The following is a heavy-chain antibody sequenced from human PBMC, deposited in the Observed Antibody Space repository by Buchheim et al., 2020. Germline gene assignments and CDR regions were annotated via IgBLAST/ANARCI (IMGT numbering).Heavy chain of an antibody. CDR3: ARDGAHWEPFDY. CDR2: IRSDASRA. V-gene: IGHV3-33*01. J-gene: IGHJ4*02. CDR1: GFTFRRYG. D-gene: IGHD1-26*01. Sequence: QVQLVESGGGVVQPGTSLRLSCAASGFTFRRYGMYWVRQAPGKGLEWVAFIRSDASRAYYAESVKGRFTISRDNSMNTVYLQMSSLRVEDTAIYYCARDGAHWEPFDYWGQGTL.